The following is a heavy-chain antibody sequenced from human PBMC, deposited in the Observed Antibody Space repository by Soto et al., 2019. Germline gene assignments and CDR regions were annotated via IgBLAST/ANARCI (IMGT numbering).Heavy chain of an antibody. Sequence: GASVKVSCKASGYTFTSYGISWVRQAPGQGLEWMGWISAYNGNTNYAQKLQGRVTMTTDTSTSTAYMELRSLRSDDTAVYYCASAHRQVVRRAFDISCTGTMVTVSS. J-gene: IGHJ3*02. V-gene: IGHV1-18*04. CDR2: ISAYNGNT. CDR1: GYTFTSYG. D-gene: IGHD3-22*01. CDR3: ASAHRQVVRRAFDI.